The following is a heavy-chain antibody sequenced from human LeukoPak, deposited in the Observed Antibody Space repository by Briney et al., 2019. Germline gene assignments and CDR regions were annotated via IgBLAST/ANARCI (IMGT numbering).Heavy chain of an antibody. J-gene: IGHJ4*02. CDR1: GFTFSSYR. D-gene: IGHD1-14*01. CDR3: AREGNRRSFDY. Sequence: GGSLRLSCAASGFTFSSYRMSWVRQAPGKGLEGVANIKQDGSEKYYVDSVKGRFTISRDNAKNSLYLQMNSLRAEDTAVFYCAREGNRRSFDYWGQGTLVTVSS. V-gene: IGHV3-7*01. CDR2: IKQDGSEK.